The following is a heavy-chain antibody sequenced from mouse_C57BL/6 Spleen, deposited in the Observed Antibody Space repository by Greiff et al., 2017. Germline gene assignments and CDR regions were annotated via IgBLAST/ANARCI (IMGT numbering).Heavy chain of an antibody. Sequence: EVQLQQSGAELVRPGASVKLSCTASGFNIKDDYMHWVKQRPEQGLEWIGWIEPENGDTEYASKFQGKATITADTSSNTAYLQLSSLTSEDTAVYYCTTYGNSDYWGQGTTLTVSS. V-gene: IGHV14-4*01. CDR2: IEPENGDT. CDR1: GFNIKDDY. CDR3: TTYGNSDY. J-gene: IGHJ2*01. D-gene: IGHD2-1*01.